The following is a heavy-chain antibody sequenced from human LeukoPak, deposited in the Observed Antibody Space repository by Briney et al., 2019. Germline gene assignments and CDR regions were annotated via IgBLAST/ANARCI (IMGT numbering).Heavy chain of an antibody. CDR3: ARDGYCRSTSCFHGFDY. J-gene: IGHJ4*02. CDR1: GFTLSSYW. D-gene: IGHD2-2*01. V-gene: IGHV3-7*01. Sequence: PGGSLRLSCAASGFTLSSYWMSWVRQAPGKGLEWVANIKQDGSENYYVDSVKGRFTVSRDNAKNSLYLQMNSLRAEDTAVYYCARDGYCRSTSCFHGFDYWGQGTLVTVSS. CDR2: IKQDGSEN.